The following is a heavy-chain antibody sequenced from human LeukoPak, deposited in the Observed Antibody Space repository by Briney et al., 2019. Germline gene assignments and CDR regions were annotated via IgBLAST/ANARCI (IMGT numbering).Heavy chain of an antibody. V-gene: IGHV3-30*04. CDR1: GFTFSSYA. CDR3: ARDTPDSGYDSYYYYMDV. Sequence: GSLRLSCAASGFTFSSYAMHWVRQAPGKGLEWVAVISYDGSNKYYADSVKGRFTISRDNSKNTLYLQMNSLRAEDTAEYYCARDTPDSGYDSYYYYMDVWGKGTTVTVSS. CDR2: ISYDGSNK. D-gene: IGHD5-12*01. J-gene: IGHJ6*03.